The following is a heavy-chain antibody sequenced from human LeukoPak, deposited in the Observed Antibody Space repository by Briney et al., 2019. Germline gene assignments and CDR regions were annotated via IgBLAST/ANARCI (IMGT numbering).Heavy chain of an antibody. CDR2: VSGGGDNT. J-gene: IGHJ4*02. D-gene: IGHD6-19*01. CDR3: AKGPLIEVAGTIWDY. V-gene: IGHV3-23*01. CDR1: GFTFRNSA. Sequence: GGSLRLSCAASGFTFRNSAMTWVRQTPGKGLEWVSAVSGGGDNTYYTDSVKGRFTISRDNSKNTMYLQMNSLRAEDTALYYCAKGPLIEVAGTIWDYWGQGTLVTVSS.